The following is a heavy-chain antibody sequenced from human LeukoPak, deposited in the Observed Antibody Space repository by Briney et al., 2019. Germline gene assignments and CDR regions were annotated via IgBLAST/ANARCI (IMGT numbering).Heavy chain of an antibody. J-gene: IGHJ4*02. D-gene: IGHD6-13*01. Sequence: SETLSLTCAVYGGSFSGYYWSWIRQPPGKGLEWIGEINHSGSTNYNPSLKSRVTISVDTSKNQFSLKLSSVTAADTAVYYCARGSIAAAGTGYSLDYWGQGTLVTVSS. V-gene: IGHV4-34*01. CDR1: GGSFSGYY. CDR2: INHSGST. CDR3: ARGSIAAAGTGYSLDY.